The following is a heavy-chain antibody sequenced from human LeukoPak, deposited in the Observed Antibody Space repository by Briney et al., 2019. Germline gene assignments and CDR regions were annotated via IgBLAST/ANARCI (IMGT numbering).Heavy chain of an antibody. Sequence: SETLSLTCAVYGGSFSGYYWSWIRQPPGKGLEWIGSIYYSGSTYYNPSLKSRVTISVDTSKNQFSLKLSSVTAADTAVYYCARQAEQYSSGWPFDYWGQGTLVTVSS. CDR3: ARQAEQYSSGWPFDY. V-gene: IGHV4-34*01. CDR1: GGSFSGYY. CDR2: IYYSGST. J-gene: IGHJ4*02. D-gene: IGHD6-19*01.